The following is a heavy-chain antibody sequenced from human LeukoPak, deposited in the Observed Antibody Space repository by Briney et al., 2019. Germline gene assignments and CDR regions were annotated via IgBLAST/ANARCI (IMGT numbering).Heavy chain of an antibody. Sequence: GGSLRLSCAASGFTVSSNYMSWVRQAPGKGLEWVSLIYSGGNTNYADSVKGRFTLSKDNSNNTMYRQINSLRVEDTAVYYCARGEYGSGWYRDWGQGTLVTVSS. CDR1: GFTVSSNY. J-gene: IGHJ4*02. V-gene: IGHV3-53*01. D-gene: IGHD6-19*01. CDR3: ARGEYGSGWYRD. CDR2: IYSGGNT.